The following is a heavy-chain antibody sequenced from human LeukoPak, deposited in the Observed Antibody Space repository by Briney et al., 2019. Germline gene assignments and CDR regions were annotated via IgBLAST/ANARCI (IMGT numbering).Heavy chain of an antibody. CDR3: ARAVADGVTAAGRNAFDI. CDR2: IYYSGST. CDR1: GGSISSYY. J-gene: IGHJ3*02. Sequence: SETLSLTCTVSGGSISSYYWSWIRQPPGKGLEWIGYIYYSGSTNYNPSLKSRVTISVGTSKNQFSLKLSSVTAADTAVYYCARAVADGVTAAGRNAFDIWGQGTMVTVSS. V-gene: IGHV4-59*12. D-gene: IGHD6-13*01.